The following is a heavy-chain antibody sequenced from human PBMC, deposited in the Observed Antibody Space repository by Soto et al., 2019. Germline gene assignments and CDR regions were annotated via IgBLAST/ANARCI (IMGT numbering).Heavy chain of an antibody. D-gene: IGHD6-13*01. Sequence: PSETLSLTCTVSGGSVSSGSYYWSWIRQPPGKGLEWIGYIYYSGSTNYNPSLKCRVTISVDTSKNQFSLKLSSVTAADTAVYYCARDVDSSFDYWGQGTLVTVSS. CDR1: GGSVSSGSYY. CDR3: ARDVDSSFDY. CDR2: IYYSGST. V-gene: IGHV4-61*01. J-gene: IGHJ4*02.